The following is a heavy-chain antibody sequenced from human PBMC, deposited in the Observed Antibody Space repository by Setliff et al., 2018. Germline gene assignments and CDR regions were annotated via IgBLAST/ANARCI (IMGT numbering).Heavy chain of an antibody. J-gene: IGHJ1*01. CDR3: ARVDFTMIQGVIGH. CDR1: GGSVSSASHY. Sequence: PSETLSLTCTVSGGSVSSASHYWGWIRQAPGKAMEWIGGVYYSGYTYYKPSLQSRVTMSVDTSKNQFSLKLTSVTAADTAVYYCARVDFTMIQGVIGHWGQGTLVTVSS. D-gene: IGHD3-10*01. V-gene: IGHV4-39*07. CDR2: VYYSGYT.